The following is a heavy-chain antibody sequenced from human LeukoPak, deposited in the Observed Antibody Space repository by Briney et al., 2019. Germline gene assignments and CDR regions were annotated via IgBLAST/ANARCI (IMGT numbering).Heavy chain of an antibody. V-gene: IGHV3-21*01. Sequence: GGSLRLSCAASGFTFSSYSMNWVRQAPGKGLEWVSSISSSSSYIYYADSVKGRFTISRDNAKNSLYLQMNSLRAEDTAVYYCARDPALYSGTPGPFDYWGQGTLVTVSS. CDR1: GFTFSSYS. D-gene: IGHD6-13*01. J-gene: IGHJ4*02. CDR2: ISSSSSYI. CDR3: ARDPALYSGTPGPFDY.